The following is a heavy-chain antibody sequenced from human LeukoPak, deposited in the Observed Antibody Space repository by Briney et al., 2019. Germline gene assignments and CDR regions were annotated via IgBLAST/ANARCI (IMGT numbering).Heavy chain of an antibody. J-gene: IGHJ3*02. CDR1: GFIFSREW. CDR2: IYSGGST. CDR3: AKDRGPCSGGGCPGDAFDI. Sequence: GGSLRLSCAASGFIFSREWMHWVRQAPGKGLEWVSVIYSGGSTYYADSVKGRFTISRDNSKNTLYLQMNSLRAEDTAVYYCAKDRGPCSGGGCPGDAFDIWGQGTMVTVSS. V-gene: IGHV3-53*01. D-gene: IGHD2-15*01.